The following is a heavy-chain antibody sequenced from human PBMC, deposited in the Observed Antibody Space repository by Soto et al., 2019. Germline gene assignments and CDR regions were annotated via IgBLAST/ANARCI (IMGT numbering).Heavy chain of an antibody. Sequence: GGSLRLSCAASGFTFDDYDMHWVRQAPGKGLEWVSLISGDGGSTYYPDSVKGRFAISRDNSKNSLYLQMNSLRTEDSALYYCSKMGIAAAGTDYYYRMDVWGQGTTVTVSS. CDR3: SKMGIAAAGTDYYYRMDV. J-gene: IGHJ6*02. CDR2: ISGDGGST. V-gene: IGHV3-43*02. CDR1: GFTFDDYD. D-gene: IGHD6-13*01.